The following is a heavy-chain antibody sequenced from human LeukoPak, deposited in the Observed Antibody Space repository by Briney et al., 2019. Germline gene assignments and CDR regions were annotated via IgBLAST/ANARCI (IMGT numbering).Heavy chain of an antibody. CDR1: GYTFTSYY. Sequence: ASVKVSCKASGYTFTSYYMHWVRQAPGQGLEWMGIINPSGGSTNYAQKFQGRVTMTRDTSTSTVYMELSSLRSEDTAVYYCARAVAGEPYFDYWGQGTLVTVSS. CDR2: INPSGGST. V-gene: IGHV1-46*01. D-gene: IGHD6-19*01. J-gene: IGHJ4*02. CDR3: ARAVAGEPYFDY.